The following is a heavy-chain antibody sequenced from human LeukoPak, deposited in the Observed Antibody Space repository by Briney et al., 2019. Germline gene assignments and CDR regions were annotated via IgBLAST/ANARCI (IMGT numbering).Heavy chain of an antibody. J-gene: IGHJ6*02. CDR1: GYTFTSYG. Sequence: GASVKVSCKASGYTFTSYGISWVRQAPGRELEWMGWISAYNGNTNYAQKLQGRVTMTTDTSTSTAYMELRSLRSDDTAVYYCASRQMGLWFAQGPWYYGMDVWGQGTTVTVSS. CDR2: ISAYNGNT. CDR3: ASRQMGLWFAQGPWYYGMDV. D-gene: IGHD3-10*01. V-gene: IGHV1-18*01.